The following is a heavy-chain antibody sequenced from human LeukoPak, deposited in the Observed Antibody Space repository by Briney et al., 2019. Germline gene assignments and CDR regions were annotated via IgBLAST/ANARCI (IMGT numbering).Heavy chain of an antibody. D-gene: IGHD3-10*01. CDR1: GFTFSSYA. CDR2: ISYDGSNK. J-gene: IGHJ5*02. V-gene: IGHV3-30*04. CDR3: ARGRGMGSGSYYGWFDP. Sequence: GGSLRLSCAASGFTFSSYAMHWVRQAPGKGLEGVAVISYDGSNKYYADSVKGRFTISRDNSKNTLYLQMNSLRAEDTAVYYCARGRGMGSGSYYGWFDPWGQGTLVTVSS.